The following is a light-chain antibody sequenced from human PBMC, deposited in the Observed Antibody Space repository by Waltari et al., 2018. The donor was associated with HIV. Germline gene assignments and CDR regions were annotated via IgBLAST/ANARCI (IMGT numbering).Light chain of an antibody. CDR1: SSHIGAGHD. J-gene: IGLJ2*01. Sequence: QSVLTQPPSVSGAPGQRVTISCTGSSSHIGAGHDVHWYHPLPGTAPKLLNHHNSNRPSGVPDRFSGSKSGSSASLAITGLQAEDEAHYYCQSFDSSLTTSGVIFGGGTKLTVL. CDR2: HNS. CDR3: QSFDSSLTTSGVI. V-gene: IGLV1-40*01.